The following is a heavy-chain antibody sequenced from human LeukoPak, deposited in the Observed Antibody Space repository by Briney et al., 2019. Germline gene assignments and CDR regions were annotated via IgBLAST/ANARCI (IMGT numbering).Heavy chain of an antibody. D-gene: IGHD1-7*01. CDR3: ARLPRADSSNWNL. Sequence: GESLKISCKGSGYRFTHSWIAWVRQMPGKGLEWMGIIFPGDSDTRYSPSFQGQVTISADKSISAAYLQWSSLKASDTAMYYCARLPRADSSNWNLWGQGTLVTVSS. V-gene: IGHV5-51*01. CDR2: IFPGDSDT. J-gene: IGHJ1*01. CDR1: GYRFTHSW.